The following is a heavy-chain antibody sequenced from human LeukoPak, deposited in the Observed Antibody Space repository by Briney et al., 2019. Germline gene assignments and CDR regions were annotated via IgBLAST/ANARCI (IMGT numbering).Heavy chain of an antibody. J-gene: IGHJ4*02. CDR3: ARDPQI. CDR2: IYHTGST. Sequence: SETLSLTCTVSGYSISGGYYWVWIRQPPGKGLESIGSIYHTGSTFYNPSLKSRVTISVDTSKNQFSLRLTSVTAADTAVYYCARDPQIWGQGTLVTVSS. V-gene: IGHV4-38-2*02. CDR1: GYSISGGYY.